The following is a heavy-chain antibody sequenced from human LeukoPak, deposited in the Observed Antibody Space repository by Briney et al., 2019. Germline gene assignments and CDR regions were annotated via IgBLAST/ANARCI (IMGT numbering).Heavy chain of an antibody. CDR2: ISGSGGGT. Sequence: GGSLRLSCAASGFTFSSYAMSWVRQAPGKGLEWVSAISGSGGGTYYADSVEGRFTISRDNSKNTLYLQMNSLRAEDTAVYYCAKAPAAGRYFDYWGQGTLVTVSS. J-gene: IGHJ4*02. V-gene: IGHV3-23*01. CDR3: AKAPAAGRYFDY. D-gene: IGHD6-13*01. CDR1: GFTFSSYA.